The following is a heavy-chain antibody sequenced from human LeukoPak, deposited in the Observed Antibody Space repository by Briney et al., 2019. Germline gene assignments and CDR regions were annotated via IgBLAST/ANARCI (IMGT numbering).Heavy chain of an antibody. Sequence: VASVKVSCKASGYTFTSYGISWVRQAPGQGLEWMGWINAYNGNTNYAPNFQGRVTMTTDTSTDTGHMELRSLRSDDTAVYYCARPSLYYDTSSYYGPYYGMDVWGQGTTVTVSS. CDR3: ARPSLYYDTSSYYGPYYGMDV. CDR2: INAYNGNT. J-gene: IGHJ6*02. D-gene: IGHD3-22*01. CDR1: GYTFTSYG. V-gene: IGHV1-18*01.